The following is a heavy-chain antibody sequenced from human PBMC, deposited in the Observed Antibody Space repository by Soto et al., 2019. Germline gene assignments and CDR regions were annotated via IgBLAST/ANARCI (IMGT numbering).Heavy chain of an antibody. D-gene: IGHD2-21*02. J-gene: IGHJ5*02. Sequence: GGSLRLSCAASGFTVSSNYMSWVRQAPGKGLEWVSVIYSGGSTYYADSVKGRFTISRHNSKNTLYLQMNSLRAEDTAVYYCARGRDCGGDCPNWFDPWGQGTLVTVSS. CDR1: GFTVSSNY. CDR2: IYSGGST. CDR3: ARGRDCGGDCPNWFDP. V-gene: IGHV3-53*04.